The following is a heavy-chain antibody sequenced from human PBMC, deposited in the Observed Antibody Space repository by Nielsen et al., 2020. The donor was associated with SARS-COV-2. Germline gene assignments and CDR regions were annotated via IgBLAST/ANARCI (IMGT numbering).Heavy chain of an antibody. CDR3: ARDYRGPTTLHHNWFDP. J-gene: IGHJ5*02. V-gene: IGHV3-21*01. Sequence: GGFLRLSCAASGFTFNTYSMNWVRQAPGKGLQWVSSISSSSSYIYYADSVKGRFTISRDNAKNSLYLQMNSLRAEDTAVYYCARDYRGPTTLHHNWFDPWGQGTLVTVSS. CDR2: ISSSSSYI. D-gene: IGHD3-16*02. CDR1: GFTFNTYS.